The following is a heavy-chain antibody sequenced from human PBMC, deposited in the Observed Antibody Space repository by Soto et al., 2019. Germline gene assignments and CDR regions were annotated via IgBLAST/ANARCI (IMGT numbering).Heavy chain of an antibody. CDR3: AKCGWYEWGYFDY. Sequence: EVQLLESGGGLVQPGGSLRLSCAASGLTFSSYAMSWVHQAPGKGLEWVSAISGSGGSTYYADSVKGRFTISRDNSKNTLYLQMNSLRAEDTAVYYCAKCGWYEWGYFDYWGQGTLVTVSS. D-gene: IGHD6-19*01. CDR2: ISGSGGST. V-gene: IGHV3-23*01. CDR1: GLTFSSYA. J-gene: IGHJ4*02.